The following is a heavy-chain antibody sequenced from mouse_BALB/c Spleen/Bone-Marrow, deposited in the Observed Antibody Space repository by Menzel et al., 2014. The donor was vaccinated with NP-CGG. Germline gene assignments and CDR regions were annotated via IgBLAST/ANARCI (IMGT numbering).Heavy chain of an antibody. CDR1: GFTFSSFG. V-gene: IGHV5-17*02. Sequence: EVQGVEAGGGLVQPGGSRKLSCAASGFTFSSFGMHWVLQAPEKGLEGVAYISNGSSTIYYADTVKGRFTISRDNPKNTLFLEMTSIRSEDTAMYYCARKGAMITHYYAMGCWGQGTSVTVSS. D-gene: IGHD2-4*01. J-gene: IGHJ4*01. CDR3: ARKGAMITHYYAMGC. CDR2: ISNGSSTI.